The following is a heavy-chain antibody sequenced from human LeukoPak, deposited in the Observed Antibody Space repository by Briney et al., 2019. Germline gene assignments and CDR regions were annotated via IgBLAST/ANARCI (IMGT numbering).Heavy chain of an antibody. Sequence: GASVKVSCKASGSTFSDYHINWVRQASGQGPEWMGWINPKSGDAKYGQAFQGRVTMTRDTSTSTVYMELSSPRSEDTAVYYCARDPAGSNELLGLGEWELLPGGFDYWGQGTLVTVSS. V-gene: IGHV1-2*02. D-gene: IGHD1-26*01. CDR2: INPKSGDA. J-gene: IGHJ4*02. CDR3: ARDPAGSNELLGLGEWELLPGGFDY. CDR1: GSTFSDYH.